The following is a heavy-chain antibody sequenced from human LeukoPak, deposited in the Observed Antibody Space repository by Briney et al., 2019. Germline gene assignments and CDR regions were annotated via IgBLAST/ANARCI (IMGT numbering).Heavy chain of an antibody. D-gene: IGHD1-1*01. CDR2: ISGSGGST. CDR1: GFTFSSYA. Sequence: GGSLRLSSAASGFTFSSYAMSWVRQAPGKGLEWVSAISGSGGSTYYADSVKGRFTISRDNSKNTLYLQMNSLRAEDTAVYYCAKRAERTGTARGYYFDYWGQGTLVTVSS. V-gene: IGHV3-23*01. CDR3: AKRAERTGTARGYYFDY. J-gene: IGHJ4*02.